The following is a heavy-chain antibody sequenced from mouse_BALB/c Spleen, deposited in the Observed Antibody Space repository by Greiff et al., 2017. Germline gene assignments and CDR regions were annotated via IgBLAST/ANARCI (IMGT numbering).Heavy chain of an antibody. V-gene: IGHV14-3*02. CDR2: IDPANGNT. D-gene: IGHD1-1*01. CDR3: ARRVYYGSSPYAMDY. J-gene: IGHJ4*01. Sequence: VQLQQSGAELVKPGASVKLSCTASGFNIKDTYMHWVKQRPEQGLEWIGRIDPANGNTKYDPKFQGKATITADTSSNTAYLQLSSLTSEDTAVYYCARRVYYGSSPYAMDYWGQGTSVTVSS. CDR1: GFNIKDTY.